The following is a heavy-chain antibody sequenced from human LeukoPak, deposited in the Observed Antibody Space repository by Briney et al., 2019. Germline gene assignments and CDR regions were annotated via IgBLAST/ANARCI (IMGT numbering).Heavy chain of an antibody. CDR3: ARTQGSHWFDS. V-gene: IGHV4-31*03. CDR1: GASIDTRDYY. Sequence: SETLSLTCSASGASIDTRDYYWSWLRQHPVKGLEWIGYISYRGASYNNPSLKSRLTLSIDTSGNQFSLRLTSVTAADTAVYYCARTQGSHWFDSWGQGTLVIVSS. CDR2: ISYRGAS. J-gene: IGHJ5*01.